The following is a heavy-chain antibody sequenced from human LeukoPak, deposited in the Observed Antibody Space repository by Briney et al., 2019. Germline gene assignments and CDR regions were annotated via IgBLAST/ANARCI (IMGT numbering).Heavy chain of an antibody. CDR1: GFPVSGNY. Sequence: GGSLRLSCAASGFPVSGNYMSWVRQAPGKGLEWVSVIYSGGSTYYADSVKGRFTISRDNSKNTLYLQMNSLRAEDTAVYYCARGDSSSWYTGYWGQGTLVTVSS. CDR2: IYSGGST. V-gene: IGHV3-53*01. J-gene: IGHJ4*02. CDR3: ARGDSSSWYTGY. D-gene: IGHD6-13*01.